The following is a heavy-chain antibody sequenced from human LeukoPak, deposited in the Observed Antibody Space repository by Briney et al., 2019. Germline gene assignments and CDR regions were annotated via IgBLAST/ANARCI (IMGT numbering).Heavy chain of an antibody. CDR1: KFTFDDYA. Sequence: GGSLRLSCAVSKFTFDDYAMNWVRQAPGKGLEWVSLIFSGGGTYYADSVKGRFTISRDNSKNTLFLQMNSLRAEDTAVYYCARGGVIYPDSFDIWGRGTMVTVSS. CDR2: IFSGGGT. CDR3: ARGGVIYPDSFDI. V-gene: IGHV3-66*01. J-gene: IGHJ3*02. D-gene: IGHD3-10*01.